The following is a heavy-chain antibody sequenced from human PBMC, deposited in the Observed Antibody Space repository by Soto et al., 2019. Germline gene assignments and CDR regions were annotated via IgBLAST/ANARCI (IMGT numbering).Heavy chain of an antibody. CDR1: GGSISSSNW. D-gene: IGHD2-8*01. CDR3: ARYCTNGVCYFDY. V-gene: IGHV4-4*02. Sequence: SETLSLTCAVSGGSISSSNWWSWVRQPPGKGLEWIGEIYHSGSTNCNPSLKSRVTISVDKSKNQFSLKLSSVTAADTAVYYCARYCTNGVCYFDYCGQGTLVTVSS. J-gene: IGHJ4*02. CDR2: IYHSGST.